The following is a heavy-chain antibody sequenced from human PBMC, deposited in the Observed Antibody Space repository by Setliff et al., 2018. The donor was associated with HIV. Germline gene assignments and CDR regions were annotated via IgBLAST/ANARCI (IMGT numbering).Heavy chain of an antibody. CDR2: IYGDGTIT. V-gene: IGHV3-74*03. D-gene: IGHD1-26*01. J-gene: IGHJ4*02. Sequence: GGSLRLSCAASGFTFSSYAMSWVRQAPGKGLEWVSRIYGDGTITAYADSVKGRFTISRGNAKNSLYLQMNSLIAEDTAVYYCARDFRDYVGKFDYWGQGTLVTVSS. CDR3: ARDFRDYVGKFDY. CDR1: GFTFSSYA.